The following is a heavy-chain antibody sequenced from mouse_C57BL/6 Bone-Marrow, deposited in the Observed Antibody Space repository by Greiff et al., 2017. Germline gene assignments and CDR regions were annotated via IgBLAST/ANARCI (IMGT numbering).Heavy chain of an antibody. V-gene: IGHV1-42*01. Sequence: VQLKESGPELVKPGASVKISCKASGYSFTGYYMNWVKQSPEQSLEWIGEINPSTGGTTYNQKFKAKATLTVDKSSSTAYMQLKSLTSEDSAVYYCARENYGSWFAYWGQGTLVTVSA. J-gene: IGHJ3*01. D-gene: IGHD1-1*01. CDR2: INPSTGGT. CDR1: GYSFTGYY. CDR3: ARENYGSWFAY.